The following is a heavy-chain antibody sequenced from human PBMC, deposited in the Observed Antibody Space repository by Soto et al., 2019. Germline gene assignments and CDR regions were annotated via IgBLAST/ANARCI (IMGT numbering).Heavy chain of an antibody. Sequence: GGSLRLSCAASGFTFSSYGMHWVRQAPGKGLEWVAVISYDGSNKYYADSVKGRFTISRDNSKNTLYLQMNSLRAEDTAVYYCSYGSGDYYYYGMDVWGQGTTVTVSS. D-gene: IGHD3-10*01. J-gene: IGHJ6*02. V-gene: IGHV3-30*03. CDR3: SYGSGDYYYYGMDV. CDR2: ISYDGSNK. CDR1: GFTFSSYG.